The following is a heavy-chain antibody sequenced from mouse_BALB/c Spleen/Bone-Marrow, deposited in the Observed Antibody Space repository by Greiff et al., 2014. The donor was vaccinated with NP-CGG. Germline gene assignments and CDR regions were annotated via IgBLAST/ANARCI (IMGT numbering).Heavy chain of an antibody. CDR3: ARWDGNPY. CDR2: IHYSGST. V-gene: IGHV3-1*02. D-gene: IGHD2-3*01. CDR1: GYSITSGYS. Sequence: VQLQQSGPDLVKPSQSLSLTCTVTGYSITSGYSWPWIRQSPGDKLEWMGYIHYSGSTNYNPSLKSRISITRDTSKNQFFLQLNSVTTEDTATYYCARWDGNPYWGQGTTLTVSS. J-gene: IGHJ2*01.